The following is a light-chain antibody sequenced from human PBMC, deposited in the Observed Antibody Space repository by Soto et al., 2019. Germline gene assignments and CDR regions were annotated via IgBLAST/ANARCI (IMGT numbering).Light chain of an antibody. J-gene: IGLJ3*02. CDR1: SSKIGAGYD. V-gene: IGLV1-40*01. CDR2: GNS. Sequence: QSVLTQPPSVSGAPGQRVTISCTGSSSKIGAGYDVHWYQQLPGTAPKLLIYGNSNRPSGVPDRFSGSKSGTSASLAITGLQAEDEADYYCQSYDSSLSGPNWVFGGVTKLTVL. CDR3: QSYDSSLSGPNWV.